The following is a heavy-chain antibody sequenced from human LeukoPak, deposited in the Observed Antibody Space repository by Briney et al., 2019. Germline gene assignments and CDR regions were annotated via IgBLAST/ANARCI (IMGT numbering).Heavy chain of an antibody. CDR2: ISSNGDNT. CDR1: GFTFSTYV. Sequence: HTGGSLRLSCSVSGFTFSTYVMHWVRQAPGKGLEYVSAISSNGDNTYYADSVKGRFTISRDNSKNTLYLQMSSLRADDTAVYYCVRGTGYWGQGTLVTVFS. J-gene: IGHJ4*02. CDR3: VRGTGY. V-gene: IGHV3-64D*06.